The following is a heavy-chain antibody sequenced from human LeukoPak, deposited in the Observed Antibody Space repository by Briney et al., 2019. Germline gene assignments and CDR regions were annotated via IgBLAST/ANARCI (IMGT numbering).Heavy chain of an antibody. D-gene: IGHD2-15*01. CDR3: AKDYKSSTSCYCSGGSCCPFDY. Sequence: PGGSLRLSCAASGFTFSSYGMHWVRQAPGKGLEWVAFIRYDGSNKYYADSVKGRFTISRDNSKNTLYLQMNSLRAEDTAVYYCAKDYKSSTSCYCSGGSCCPFDYWGQGTLVTVSS. CDR2: IRYDGSNK. CDR1: GFTFSSYG. V-gene: IGHV3-30*02. J-gene: IGHJ4*02.